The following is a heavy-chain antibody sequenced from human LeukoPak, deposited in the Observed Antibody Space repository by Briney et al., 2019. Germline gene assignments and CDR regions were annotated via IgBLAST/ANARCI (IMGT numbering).Heavy chain of an antibody. J-gene: IGHJ3*01. CDR1: GFIFSTYW. Sequence: GVLRLSCAASGFIFSTYWMMWARQAPGKGLEWVANMKGDGSEIHYVDSVKGRFTISRDNARNSLFLQMNGLRPEDTAVYYCARPAYTAAYDLWGQGTMVTVSS. V-gene: IGHV3-7*01. D-gene: IGHD3-16*01. CDR2: MKGDGSEI. CDR3: ARPAYTAAYDL.